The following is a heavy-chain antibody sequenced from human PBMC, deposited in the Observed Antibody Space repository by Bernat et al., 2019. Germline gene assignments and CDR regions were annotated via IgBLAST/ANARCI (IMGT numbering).Heavy chain of an antibody. J-gene: IGHJ4*02. CDR2: ISGSGGST. CDR3: AKAQSHCSGGSCYWSGFDY. V-gene: IGHV3-23*01. CDR1: GFTFSSYA. D-gene: IGHD2-15*01. Sequence: EVQLLESGGGLVQPGGSLRLSCAASGFTFSSYAMCWVRQAPGKGLEWVSAISGSGGSTYYADSVKGRFTISRDNSKNTLYLQMNSLRAEDTAVYYCAKAQSHCSGGSCYWSGFDYWGQGTLVTVSS.